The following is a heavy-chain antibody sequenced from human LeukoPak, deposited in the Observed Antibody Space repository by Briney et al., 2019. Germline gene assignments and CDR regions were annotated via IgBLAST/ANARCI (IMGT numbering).Heavy chain of an antibody. CDR2: ISGSGGST. V-gene: IGHV3-23*01. J-gene: IGHJ4*02. D-gene: IGHD3-10*01. CDR3: AKDAPSSGSPLGLFDY. CDR1: GFTFSSYA. Sequence: PGGSLRLSCAASGFTFSSYAMSWVRQAPGKGLEWVSAISGSGGSTYYADSVKGRFTISRDNSKNTLYLQMNSLRAEDTAVYYCAKDAPSSGSPLGLFDYWGQGTLVTVSS.